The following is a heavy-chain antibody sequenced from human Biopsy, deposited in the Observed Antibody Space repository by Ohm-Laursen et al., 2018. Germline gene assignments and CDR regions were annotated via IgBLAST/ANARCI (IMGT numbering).Heavy chain of an antibody. Sequence: SLRLSCAAPGFNLGDYAMHWVRQAPGKGLEWVSGINWNSNNINYADSVKGRFTISRDNAKNSLYLQMNSLRPEDTALYYCAKGLYDTSGYYISVFDYWGQGTLVTVSS. J-gene: IGHJ4*02. D-gene: IGHD3-22*01. V-gene: IGHV3-9*01. CDR3: AKGLYDTSGYYISVFDY. CDR1: GFNLGDYA. CDR2: INWNSNNI.